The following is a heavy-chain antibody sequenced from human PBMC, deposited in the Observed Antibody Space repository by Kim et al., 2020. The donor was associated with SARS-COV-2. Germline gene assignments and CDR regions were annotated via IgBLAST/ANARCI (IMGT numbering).Heavy chain of an antibody. J-gene: IGHJ4*02. V-gene: IGHV3-11*06. CDR3: ARVGAVEMATILGGPLTWFDY. D-gene: IGHD5-12*01. CDR2: ISSSSSYT. Sequence: GGSLRLSCAASGFTFSDYYMSWIRQAPGKGLEWVSYISSSSSYTNYADSVKGRFTISRDNAKNSLYLQMNSLRAEDTAVYYCARVGAVEMATILGGPLTWFDYWGQGTLVTVSS. CDR1: GFTFSDYY.